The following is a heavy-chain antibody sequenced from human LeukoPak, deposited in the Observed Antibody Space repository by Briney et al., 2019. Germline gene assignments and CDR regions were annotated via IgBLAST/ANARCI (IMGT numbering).Heavy chain of an antibody. Sequence: SVKVSCKASGGTFSSYAISWVRQAPGQGLEWMGGIIPIFGTANYAQKFQGRVTITADESTSTVYMELSSLRSEDTAVYYCARDSEVRRNLWHYWGQGTLVTVSS. CDR3: ARDSEVRRNLWHY. V-gene: IGHV1-69*13. J-gene: IGHJ4*02. D-gene: IGHD3-10*01. CDR1: GGTFSSYA. CDR2: IIPIFGTA.